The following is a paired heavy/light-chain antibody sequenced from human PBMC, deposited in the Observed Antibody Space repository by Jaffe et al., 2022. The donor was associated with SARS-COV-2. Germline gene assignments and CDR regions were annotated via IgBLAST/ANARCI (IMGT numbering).Light chain of an antibody. V-gene: IGKV2-28*01. CDR1: QRLLHSDGHTF. Sequence: DIVMTQSPLSLSVTPGEPASISCRSSQRLLHSDGHTFLDWYLQKPGQSPQLLIYLVSNRASGVPDRFSGSGSGTDFTLKISRVEAEDVGVYYCMQGLQTRTFGQGTKLEIK. J-gene: IGKJ2*01. CDR2: LVS. CDR3: MQGLQTRT.
Heavy chain of an antibody. J-gene: IGHJ6*02. CDR1: GYIFTGYY. V-gene: IGHV1-2*02. Sequence: QVQLVQSGAEVKKPGASAKVSCKASGYIFTGYYVHWVRQAPGQGLEWMGWINPQSGGTKCAQKFQDSVTMTRDTSISTAYMELRRLRSDDTAVYFCARGSPTGGSYYGMHVWGQGTTVTVSS. CDR2: INPQSGGT. CDR3: ARGSPTGGSYYGMHV. D-gene: IGHD2-8*02.